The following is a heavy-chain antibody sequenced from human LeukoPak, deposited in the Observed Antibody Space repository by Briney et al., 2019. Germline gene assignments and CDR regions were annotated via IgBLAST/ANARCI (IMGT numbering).Heavy chain of an antibody. CDR2: ISSSSSYI. Sequence: MTGGSLRLSCAASGFTFSSYSMNWVRQAPGKGLEWVSSISSSSSYIYYADSVKGRFTISRDNAKNSLYLQMNSLRAEDTAVYYCARDLGYYDFWSGYYTPGHFDYWGQGTLVTVSS. CDR3: ARDLGYYDFWSGYYTPGHFDY. J-gene: IGHJ4*02. D-gene: IGHD3-3*01. CDR1: GFTFSSYS. V-gene: IGHV3-21*01.